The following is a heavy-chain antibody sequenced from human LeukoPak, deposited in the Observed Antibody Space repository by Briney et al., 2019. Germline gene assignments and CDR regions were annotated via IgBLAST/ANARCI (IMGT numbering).Heavy chain of an antibody. CDR2: ISYDGSNK. CDR1: GFTFSSYG. V-gene: IGHV3-30*03. CDR3: ARDLGYSSSWYYYYGMDV. D-gene: IGHD6-13*01. J-gene: IGHJ6*02. Sequence: PGRSLRLSCAASGFTFSSYGMHWVRQAPGKGLEWVAVISYDGSNKYYADSVKGRFTISRDNSKNTLYLQMNSLRAEDTAVYYCARDLGYSSSWYYYYGMDVWGQGTTVTVSS.